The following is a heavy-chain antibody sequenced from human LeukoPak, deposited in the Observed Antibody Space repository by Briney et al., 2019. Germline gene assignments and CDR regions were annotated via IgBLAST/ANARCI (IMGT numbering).Heavy chain of an antibody. CDR3: ARLTPIVRGVPTFDP. D-gene: IGHD3-10*01. CDR1: GRSISSYY. Sequence: SETLSLTCTVSGRSISSYYWIWIRQPPGKALEWIGYICYCGSTNYHPSLKSRVTISVEPFKNQLSLKLSSVTAPDPAVYYHARLTPIVRGVPTFDPWGQGTLVTVSS. CDR2: ICYCGST. V-gene: IGHV4-59*08. J-gene: IGHJ5*02.